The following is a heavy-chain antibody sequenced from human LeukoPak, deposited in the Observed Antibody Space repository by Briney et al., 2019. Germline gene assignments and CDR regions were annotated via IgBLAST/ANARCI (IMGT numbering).Heavy chain of an antibody. CDR1: GGSISSYY. V-gene: IGHV4-59*01. J-gene: IGHJ2*01. CDR2: TYYSGST. CDR3: ARDSQYWYFDL. Sequence: PSETLSLTCTVSGGSISSYYWSWIRQPPGKGLEWIGYTYYSGSTNYNPSLKSRVTISVDTSKNQFSLKLSSVTAADTAVYYCARDSQYWYFDLWGRGTLVTVSS.